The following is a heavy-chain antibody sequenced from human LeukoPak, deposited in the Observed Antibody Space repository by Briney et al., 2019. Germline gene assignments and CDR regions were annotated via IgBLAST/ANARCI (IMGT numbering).Heavy chain of an antibody. Sequence: SSVKVSCKASGSTFSSYAISWVRQAPGQGLEWMGGIIPIFGTTNYAPKSQGRVTITTDESTTTIYMELSSLRSEDTAVYYCARGRGIPSAILVHYYYYYYMDVWGKGTTVTVSS. D-gene: IGHD2-2*02. V-gene: IGHV1-69*05. CDR1: GSTFSSYA. J-gene: IGHJ6*03. CDR2: IIPIFGTT. CDR3: ARGRGIPSAILVHYYYYYYMDV.